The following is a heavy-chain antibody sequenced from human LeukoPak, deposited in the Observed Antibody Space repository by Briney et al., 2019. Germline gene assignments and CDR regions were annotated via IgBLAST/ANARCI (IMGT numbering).Heavy chain of an antibody. D-gene: IGHD3-3*01. J-gene: IGHJ4*02. CDR2: IYHSGSP. V-gene: IGHV4-4*02. CDR1: GGSISSNNW. CDR3: AKDYDSNLYYFDY. Sequence: SSETLSLTCAVSGGSISSNNWWGWVRQPPGKGLEWIGEIYHSGSPNYNPSLKSRVTISVDKSRNHFSLNLSSVTAADTAVYYCAKDYDSNLYYFDYWGQGTLVTVSS.